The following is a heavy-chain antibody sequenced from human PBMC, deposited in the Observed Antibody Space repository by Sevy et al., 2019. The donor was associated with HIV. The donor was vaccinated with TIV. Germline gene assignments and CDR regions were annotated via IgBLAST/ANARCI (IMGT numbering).Heavy chain of an antibody. D-gene: IGHD3-16*01. CDR1: GFIFSNSW. CDR3: GRGGGGQ. Sequence: GGSLRLSCAASGFIFSNSWMGWVRQAPGRGLECVAAIKPDGSDKYYVDSVKGRFIVSRANAKNSLFLQMNSLRDEDTGVYYCGRGGGGQWGQGALVTVSS. V-gene: IGHV3-7*04. J-gene: IGHJ4*02. CDR2: IKPDGSDK.